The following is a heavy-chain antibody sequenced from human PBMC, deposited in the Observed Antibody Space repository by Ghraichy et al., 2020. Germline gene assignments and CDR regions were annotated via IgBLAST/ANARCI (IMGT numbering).Heavy chain of an antibody. D-gene: IGHD6-13*01. CDR1: GGSLSDPY. J-gene: IGHJ6*03. V-gene: IGHV4-34*01. Sequence: SETLSLTCAVYGGSLSDPYWSWIRQPPGEGLEWIGEINHGGSTNYNPSLKSRVTISVEKSKNQFSLKLTSVTAADTAVYYCARGGSSWKNYYYMDVWGKGTTVTVSS. CDR2: INHGGST. CDR3: ARGGSSWKNYYYMDV.